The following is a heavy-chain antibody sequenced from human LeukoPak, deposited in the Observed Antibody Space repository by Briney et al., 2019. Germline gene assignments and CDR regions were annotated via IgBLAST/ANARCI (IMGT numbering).Heavy chain of an antibody. CDR1: GFTFDDYA. CDR2: ISWNSGSI. V-gene: IGHV3-9*01. J-gene: IGHJ4*02. CDR3: ARDRGGYTYSHDY. Sequence: GGSLRLTCAASGFTFDDYAMHWVRQAPGKGLEWVSGISWNSGSIGYADSVKGRFTISRDNAKNSLYLQMNSLRAEDTALYYCARDRGGYTYSHDYWGQGTLVTVSS. D-gene: IGHD5-18*01.